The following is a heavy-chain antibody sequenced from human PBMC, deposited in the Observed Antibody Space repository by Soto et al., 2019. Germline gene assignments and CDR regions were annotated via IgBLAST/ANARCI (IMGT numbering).Heavy chain of an antibody. CDR2: ISPLFSTS. J-gene: IGHJ4*02. V-gene: IGHV1-69*06. D-gene: IGHD2-15*01. CDR3: ARDRYCSGDTCSPLDY. CDR1: GATFSHYV. Sequence: QVQLVQSGTEVKKPGSSVQVSCKASGATFSHYVISWVRQAPGQGLEWMGGISPLFSTSSYAQRFQGRVTITADKSTTTVHLELSSLSSEDTAVYYCARDRYCSGDTCSPLDYWGQGTLVTVSS.